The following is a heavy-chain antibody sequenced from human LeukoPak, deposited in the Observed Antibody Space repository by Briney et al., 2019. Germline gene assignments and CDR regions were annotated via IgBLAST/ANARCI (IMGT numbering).Heavy chain of an antibody. CDR1: GFNFDDYV. J-gene: IGHJ4*02. Sequence: GGSLRLSCAASGFNFDDYVMTWVRQAPGKGLEWVSGINWNGGGRGYADSVKGRFTISRDNAKNSLYLQMNSLRAEDTAVYYCARDDAHYDSSGYLYYFDYWGQGTLVTVSS. CDR2: INWNGGGR. D-gene: IGHD3-22*01. V-gene: IGHV3-20*04. CDR3: ARDDAHYDSSGYLYYFDY.